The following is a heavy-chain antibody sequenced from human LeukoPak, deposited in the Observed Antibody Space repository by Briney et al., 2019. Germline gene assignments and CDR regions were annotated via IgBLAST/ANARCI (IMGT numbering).Heavy chain of an antibody. V-gene: IGHV3-7*01. CDR2: IKQDGTEK. CDR1: AFTFSYYW. D-gene: IGHD6-6*01. CDR3: ARAPISSHYYHFMDV. J-gene: IGHJ6*03. Sequence: GGSLRLSCAASAFTFSYYWMNWVRQALGTRLEWVASIKQDGTEKYYVDSVKGRFTISRDNAKNSLYLQMNSLRAEDTAVYYCARAPISSHYYHFMDVWGKGTTVTVSS.